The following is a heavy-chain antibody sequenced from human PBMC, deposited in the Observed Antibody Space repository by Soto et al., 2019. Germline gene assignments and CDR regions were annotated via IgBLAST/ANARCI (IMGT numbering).Heavy chain of an antibody. CDR3: ARDRGLMVYAISNWFDP. J-gene: IGHJ5*02. CDR2: INAGNGNT. V-gene: IGHV1-3*01. Sequence: AASVKVSCKASGYTFTSYAMHWVRQAPGQRPEWMGWINAGNGNTKYSQKFQGRVTITRDTSASTAYMELSSLRSEDTAVYYCARDRGLMVYAISNWFDPWGQGTLVTVSS. D-gene: IGHD2-8*01. CDR1: GYTFTSYA.